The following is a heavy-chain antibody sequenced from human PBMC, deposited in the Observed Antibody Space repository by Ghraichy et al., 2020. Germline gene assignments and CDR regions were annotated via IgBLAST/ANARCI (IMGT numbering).Heavy chain of an antibody. D-gene: IGHD4-23*01. Sequence: TLSLTCTVSGGSISSYYWSWIRQPPGKGLEWIGYIYYSGSTKYNPSLKSRVTISVDTSKNQFSLKLSSVTAAGTAVYYCARHRDYGGILDYWGQGTLVTVPS. CDR1: GGSISSYY. CDR2: IYYSGST. CDR3: ARHRDYGGILDY. V-gene: IGHV4-59*08. J-gene: IGHJ4*02.